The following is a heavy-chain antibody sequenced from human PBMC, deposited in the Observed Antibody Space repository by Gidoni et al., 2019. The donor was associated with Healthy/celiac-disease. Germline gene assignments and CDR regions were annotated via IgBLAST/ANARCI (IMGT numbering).Heavy chain of an antibody. CDR2: IIPILGTA. CDR3: AREVAAAGTGAFDI. J-gene: IGHJ3*02. CDR1: GGTFSSYA. Sequence: QVQLVQSGAEVKKPGSSVQVSCKASGGTFSSYAISWVRQAPGQGLEWMGGIIPILGTANDAQKFQGRVTITADESTSTAYMELSSLRSEDTAVYYCAREVAAAGTGAFDIWGQGTMVTVSS. V-gene: IGHV1-69*01. D-gene: IGHD6-13*01.